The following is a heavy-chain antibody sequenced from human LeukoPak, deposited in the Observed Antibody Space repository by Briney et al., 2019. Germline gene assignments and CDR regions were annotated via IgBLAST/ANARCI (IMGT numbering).Heavy chain of an antibody. CDR2: IYYSGST. D-gene: IGHD3-3*01. J-gene: IGHJ5*02. Sequence: PSETLSLTCTVSGGSISSYYWSWIRQPPGKGLEWIGYIYYSGSTNYNPSLKSRVTISVDTSKNQFSLKLSSVTAADTAVYYCARYYDFWSGYYTEQGNWFDPWGQGTLVTVSS. CDR3: ARYYDFWSGYYTEQGNWFDP. CDR1: GGSISSYY. V-gene: IGHV4-59*01.